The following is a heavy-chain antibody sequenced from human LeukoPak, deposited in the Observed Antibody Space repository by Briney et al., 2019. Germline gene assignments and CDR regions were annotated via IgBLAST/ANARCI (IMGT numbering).Heavy chain of an antibody. V-gene: IGHV1-69*04. CDR1: GGTFSSYA. D-gene: IGHD2-2*01. Sequence: SVKVSCKASGGTFSSYAISWVRQAPGQGLEWMGRIIPIFGIANYAQKFQDRVTITADKSTSTAYMELSSLRSEDTAVYYCVHIVVVPAAIGDYYYYGMDVWGQGTTVTVSS. CDR3: VHIVVVPAAIGDYYYYGMDV. CDR2: IIPIFGIA. J-gene: IGHJ6*02.